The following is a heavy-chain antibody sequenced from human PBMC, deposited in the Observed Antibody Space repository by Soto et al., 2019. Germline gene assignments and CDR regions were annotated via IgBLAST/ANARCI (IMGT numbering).Heavy chain of an antibody. Sequence: QVQLMQSGAEVKKPGASVKVSCKASGDTFTDYYIHWVWQAPGQGLEWMGTVNPSGGHTTYAQHFLGRVTMTRDTSASTLYMELTSLTSEDTAVYYCARGGHVVVVTAALDYWGQGTLVTVSS. V-gene: IGHV1-46*01. CDR3: ARGGHVVVVTAALDY. D-gene: IGHD2-21*02. CDR2: VNPSGGHT. J-gene: IGHJ4*02. CDR1: GDTFTDYY.